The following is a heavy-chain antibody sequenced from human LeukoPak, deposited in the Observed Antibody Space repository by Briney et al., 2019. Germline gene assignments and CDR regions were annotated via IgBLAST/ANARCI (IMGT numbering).Heavy chain of an antibody. Sequence: SGGSLRLSCAASGFTFSSYWMSWVRQAPGKGLEWVANIKQDGSEKYYVDSVKGRFTISRDNAKNSLYLQMNSLRAEDTAVYYCARVPSSRSAITIFGVVQIVSTKDAFDIWGQGTMVTVSS. J-gene: IGHJ3*02. CDR2: IKQDGSEK. D-gene: IGHD3-3*01. CDR3: ARVPSSRSAITIFGVVQIVSTKDAFDI. V-gene: IGHV3-7*01. CDR1: GFTFSSYW.